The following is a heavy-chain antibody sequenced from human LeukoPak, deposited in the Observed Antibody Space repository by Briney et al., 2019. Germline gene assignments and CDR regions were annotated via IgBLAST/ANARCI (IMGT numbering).Heavy chain of an antibody. D-gene: IGHD5-24*01. CDR3: ARGEMALLY. CDR1: GFTFSSYW. CDR2: INSDGSNT. J-gene: IGHJ4*02. Sequence: GGSLRPSCAASGFTFSSYWMHWVRQAPGKGLVWVSRINSDGSNTGYADSVKGRFTISRDNAKNTLYLQMNSLRAEDTAVYYCARGEMALLYWGQGTLVTVTS. V-gene: IGHV3-74*01.